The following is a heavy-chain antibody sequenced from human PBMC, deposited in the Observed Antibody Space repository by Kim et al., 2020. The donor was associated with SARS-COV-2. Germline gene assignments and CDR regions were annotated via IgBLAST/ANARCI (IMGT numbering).Heavy chain of an antibody. V-gene: IGHV3-23*01. D-gene: IGHD6-13*01. CDR1: GFTFSSYG. CDR2: ISGNGAST. J-gene: IGHJ4*02. Sequence: GGSLRLSCAVSGFTFSSYGMSWVRQAPGKGLEWVSGISGNGASTDYADSVKGRFTISRDNSKNTLYLQMSSLRAEDTAVYYCAKGRAATYYFDYWGQGTLVTVSS. CDR3: AKGRAATYYFDY.